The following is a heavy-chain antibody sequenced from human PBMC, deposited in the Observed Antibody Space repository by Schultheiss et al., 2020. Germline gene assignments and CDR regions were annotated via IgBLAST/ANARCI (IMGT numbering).Heavy chain of an antibody. Sequence: SQTLSLTCAVYGGSFSGYYWSWIRQPPGKGLEWIGEINHSGSTNYNPSLKSRVTISVDTSKNQFSLKLSSVTAADTAVYYCARDYYDFWSGYYYYGMDVWGQGATVTVSS. CDR3: ARDYYDFWSGYYYYGMDV. CDR2: INHSGST. J-gene: IGHJ6*02. V-gene: IGHV4-34*01. CDR1: GGSFSGYY. D-gene: IGHD3-3*01.